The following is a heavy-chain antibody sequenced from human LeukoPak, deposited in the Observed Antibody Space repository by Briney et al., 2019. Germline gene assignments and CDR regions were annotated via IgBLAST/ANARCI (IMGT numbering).Heavy chain of an antibody. J-gene: IGHJ4*02. V-gene: IGHV1-46*01. CDR2: INPSGGST. D-gene: IGHD3-22*01. CDR3: ARDRSYYDSSGYYPGDY. CDR1: GYTFTSYY. Sequence: ASVKVSCKASGYTFTSYYMHWVRQAPGQGLEWMGIINPSGGSTSYAQKFQGRVTMTRDTSTSTVYMELSSLRSEDTAVYYCARDRSYYDSSGYYPGDYWGQGTLVTVSS.